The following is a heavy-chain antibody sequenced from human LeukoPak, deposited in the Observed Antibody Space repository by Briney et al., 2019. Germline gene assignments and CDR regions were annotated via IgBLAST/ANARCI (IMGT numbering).Heavy chain of an antibody. CDR1: GFTFSSYN. CDR3: ARDQGVVTAIYYYYYGMDV. J-gene: IGHJ6*02. D-gene: IGHD2-21*02. CDR2: ISSSSSTI. Sequence: QPGGSLRLSCAASGFTFSSYNMNWVRQAPGKGLEWVSYISSSSSTIYYADSVKGRFTISRDNAKNSLYLQMNSLRAEDTAVYYCARDQGVVTAIYYYYYGMDVWGQGTTVTVSS. V-gene: IGHV3-48*04.